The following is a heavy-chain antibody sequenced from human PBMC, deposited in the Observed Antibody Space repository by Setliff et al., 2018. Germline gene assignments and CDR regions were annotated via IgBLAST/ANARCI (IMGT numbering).Heavy chain of an antibody. CDR3: ARGGGSYRAGNSRPTYWFDP. Sequence: ASVKVSCKTSGYPFIEHYVNWVRQAPGQGLEWMGWIRPNGGGTHYAQKFQGRVTMTRDTANSTVYVDLSSLTSDDTAIYYCARGGGSYRAGNSRPTYWFDPWGQGTLVTVSS. V-gene: IGHV1-2*02. CDR1: GYPFIEHY. J-gene: IGHJ5*02. CDR2: IRPNGGGT. D-gene: IGHD2-21*01.